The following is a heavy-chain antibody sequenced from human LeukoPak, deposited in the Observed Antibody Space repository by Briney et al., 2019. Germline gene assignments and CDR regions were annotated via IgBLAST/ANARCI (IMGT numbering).Heavy chain of an antibody. V-gene: IGHV3-21*01. D-gene: IGHD5-12*01. CDR2: ISSSSSYI. CDR3: AREGNSGYDTPYYYYYGMDV. J-gene: IGHJ6*02. Sequence: PGGSLRLSCAASGFTFSSYSMNWVRQAPGKGLEWVSSISSSSSYIYYADSVKGRFTISRDNAKNSLYLQMNSLRAEDTAVYYCAREGNSGYDTPYYYYYGMDVWGQGTTVTVSS. CDR1: GFTFSSYS.